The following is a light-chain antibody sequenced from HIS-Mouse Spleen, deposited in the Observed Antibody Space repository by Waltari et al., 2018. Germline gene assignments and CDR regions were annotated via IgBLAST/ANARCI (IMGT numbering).Light chain of an antibody. J-gene: IGLJ2*01. Sequence: QSALTQPASVSGSPGQSITISCTGTSSDVGGYNYVSWYQQHPGKAPKPMIYDVSNRPPGGANRFSGSKSGNTASLTISGLQAEDEADYYCSSYTSSSTLAAGVVFGGGTKLTVL. CDR1: SSDVGGYNY. V-gene: IGLV2-14*03. CDR2: DVS. CDR3: SSYTSSSTLAAGVV.